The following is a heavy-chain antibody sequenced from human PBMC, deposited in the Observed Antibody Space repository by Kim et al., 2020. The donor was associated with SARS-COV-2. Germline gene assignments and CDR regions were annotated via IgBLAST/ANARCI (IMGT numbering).Heavy chain of an antibody. D-gene: IGHD4-17*01. CDR2: T. V-gene: IGHV1-18*01. CDR3: AGAHGDYLIDY. Sequence: TNDAQKLQGRVTMTTDTSTSTAYMELRSLRSDDTAVYYCAGAHGDYLIDYWGQGTLVTVSS. J-gene: IGHJ4*02.